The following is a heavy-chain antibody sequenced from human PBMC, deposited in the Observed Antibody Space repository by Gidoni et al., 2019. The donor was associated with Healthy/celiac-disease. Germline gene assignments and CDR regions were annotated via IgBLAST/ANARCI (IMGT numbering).Heavy chain of an antibody. Sequence: EVQLLASGGGLVQPGGSLRLSCAASGFPFSSYAMSWVRQAPGKGLEWVSAISGSGGRTYYADSVKGRFTISRDNSKNTLYLQMNSLRAEDTAVYYCAKANGIAVAGLFDYWGQGTLVNVSS. V-gene: IGHV3-23*01. D-gene: IGHD6-19*01. CDR3: AKANGIAVAGLFDY. CDR1: GFPFSSYA. J-gene: IGHJ4*02. CDR2: ISGSGGRT.